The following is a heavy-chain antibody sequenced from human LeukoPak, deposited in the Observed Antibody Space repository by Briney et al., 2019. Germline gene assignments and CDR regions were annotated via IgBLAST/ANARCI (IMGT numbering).Heavy chain of an antibody. V-gene: IGHV3-74*01. CDR2: INSDGSTT. Sequence: GGSLRLSCAASGFTFSSYWMHWVRQAPGKGLVWVSRINSDGSTTTYADSVKGRFSISRDNAGNSLYLQMNSLRAEDTAVYYCARASGWLSVYWGQGALVTVSS. CDR1: GFTFSSYW. J-gene: IGHJ4*02. CDR3: ARASGWLSVY. D-gene: IGHD6-19*01.